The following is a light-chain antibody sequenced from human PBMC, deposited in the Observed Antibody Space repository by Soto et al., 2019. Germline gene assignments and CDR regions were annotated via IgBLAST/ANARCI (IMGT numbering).Light chain of an antibody. CDR2: DDR. V-gene: IGLV3-21*02. CDR3: QVWDSSSNRV. CDR1: NIGSKV. J-gene: IGLJ2*01. Sequence: SYELTQPPSVSVSPGQTARISCGGDNIGSKVVHWFQQKPGQAPLLVVYDDRARPSGIPARFSGSNSGNTATLTISGAEAGDEADYYCQVWDSSSNRVFGGGTKLTVL.